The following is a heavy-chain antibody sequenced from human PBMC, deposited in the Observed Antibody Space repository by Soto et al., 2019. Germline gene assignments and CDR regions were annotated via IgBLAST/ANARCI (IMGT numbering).Heavy chain of an antibody. CDR1: GASISSSNW. V-gene: IGHV4-4*02. D-gene: IGHD3-10*01. Sequence: ETLSRTCAVSGASISSSNWWSWVRQPPGKGLEWIVEIYHSGSTNYNPSLKSRVTISVDKSKNQFSLKLSSVTAADKAVYYCARGRSGFFRYFDYWGQGTLVTVYS. CDR3: ARGRSGFFRYFDY. J-gene: IGHJ4*02. CDR2: IYHSGST.